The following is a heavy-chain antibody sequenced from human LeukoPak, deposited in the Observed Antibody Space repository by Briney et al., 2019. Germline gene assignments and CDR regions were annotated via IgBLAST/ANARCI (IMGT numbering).Heavy chain of an antibody. D-gene: IGHD5-18*01. J-gene: IGHJ4*02. CDR2: IYYNGDT. CDR1: GGSISSSSYY. Sequence: SETLSLTCTVSGGSISSSSYYWGWIRQPPGKGLEWIGSIYYNGDTNYNPSLKSRVIISIDTSSNQFSLRLNSMTAADTAVYYCARVLRAASWRSYDYWGQGSLVTVSS. CDR3: ARVLRAASWRSYDY. V-gene: IGHV4-39*07.